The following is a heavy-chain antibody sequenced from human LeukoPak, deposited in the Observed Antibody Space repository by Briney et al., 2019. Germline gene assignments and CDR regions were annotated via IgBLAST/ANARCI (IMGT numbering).Heavy chain of an antibody. J-gene: IGHJ4*02. Sequence: ASVKVSCKASGYTFTGYYMHWVRQAPGQGLEWMGWINPNSGGTNYAQKFQGRVTMTRDTSISTAYMELSRLRSDDTAVYYCARGSTVTTLYPFDYWRQGTLVTVSS. D-gene: IGHD4-17*01. CDR1: GYTFTGYY. CDR2: INPNSGGT. V-gene: IGHV1-2*02. CDR3: ARGSTVTTLYPFDY.